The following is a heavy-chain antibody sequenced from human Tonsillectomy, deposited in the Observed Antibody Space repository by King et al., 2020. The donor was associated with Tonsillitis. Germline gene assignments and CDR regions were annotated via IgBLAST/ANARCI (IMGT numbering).Heavy chain of an antibody. CDR3: ARVGYTYAYRNDAFDI. Sequence: VQLQQWGAGLLKPSETLSLTCAVYGGSFSGYYWSWIRQSPGKGLEWIGEINHSGSTNYTPSLKSRVTISVDTSKNHFSLKQSSVTAADTAVYYCARVGYTYAYRNDAFDIWGQGQMVTAPS. V-gene: IGHV4-34*01. D-gene: IGHD3-16*01. CDR1: GGSFSGYY. J-gene: IGHJ3*02. CDR2: INHSGST.